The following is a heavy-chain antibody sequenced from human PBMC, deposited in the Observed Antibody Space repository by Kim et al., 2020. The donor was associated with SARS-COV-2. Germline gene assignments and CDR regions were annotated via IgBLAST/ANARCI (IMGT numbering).Heavy chain of an antibody. V-gene: IGHV6-1*01. CDR3: ARVGASTRNNWFDP. D-gene: IGHD1-26*01. J-gene: IGHJ5*02. Sequence: AGSVKSRITINPDTSEIQFSLQLNSVTPEDTAVYYCARVGASTRNNWFDPWGQGTLVTVSS.